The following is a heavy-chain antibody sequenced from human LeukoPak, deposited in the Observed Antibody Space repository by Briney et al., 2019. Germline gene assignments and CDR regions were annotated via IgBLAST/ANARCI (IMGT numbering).Heavy chain of an antibody. Sequence: GASVKVSCKASGYTFTSYGISWVRQAPGQGLEWMGWISAYNGNTNYAQKLQGRVTMTTDTSTSTAYMELRSLRSDDTAVYYCASDYGDYYYSLYCYYYGMDVWGQGTTVTVSS. CDR2: ISAYNGNT. CDR3: ASDYGDYYYSLYCYYYGMDV. D-gene: IGHD4-17*01. V-gene: IGHV1-18*01. CDR1: GYTFTSYG. J-gene: IGHJ6*02.